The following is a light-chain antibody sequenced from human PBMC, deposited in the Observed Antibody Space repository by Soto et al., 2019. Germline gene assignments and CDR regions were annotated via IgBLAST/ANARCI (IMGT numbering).Light chain of an antibody. CDR1: QSVTRSS. Sequence: EIVLTQSPGTLSLSPGERATLSCRASQSVTRSSLAWYQQKPGQAPRLLIYGASSRATGIPDRFSGSGSGTLFTLDISRLEPEDFAMYYCHQYGSSPWTFGQGTKVEIK. CDR2: GAS. CDR3: HQYGSSPWT. V-gene: IGKV3-20*01. J-gene: IGKJ1*01.